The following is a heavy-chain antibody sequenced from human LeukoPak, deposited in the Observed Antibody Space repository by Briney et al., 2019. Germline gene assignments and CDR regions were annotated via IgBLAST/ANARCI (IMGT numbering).Heavy chain of an antibody. V-gene: IGHV1-8*01. Sequence: GASVNVSCKASGYTFTSYDINWVRQATGQGREWMGWMNPNSGNTGYAQKFQGRVTMTRNTSISTAYMALSSLRSEDTAVYYCARLAVAGRLFQHWGQGTLVTVSS. CDR1: GYTFTSYD. D-gene: IGHD6-19*01. J-gene: IGHJ1*01. CDR2: MNPNSGNT. CDR3: ARLAVAGRLFQH.